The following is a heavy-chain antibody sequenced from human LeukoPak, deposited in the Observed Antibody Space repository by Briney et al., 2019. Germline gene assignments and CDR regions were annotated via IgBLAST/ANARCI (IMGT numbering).Heavy chain of an antibody. J-gene: IGHJ5*02. D-gene: IGHD6-6*01. CDR3: ARRSIAAHNWLTP. V-gene: IGHV4-4*09. CDR1: GGSISSYY. Sequence: PSETLSLTCTVSGGSISSYYWSWIRQPPGKGLEWIGYIYTSGSTNYNPSLKSRVTISVDTSKNQFSLKLSSVTAADTAVYYCARRSIAAHNWLTPGAREPWSSSPQ. CDR2: IYTSGST.